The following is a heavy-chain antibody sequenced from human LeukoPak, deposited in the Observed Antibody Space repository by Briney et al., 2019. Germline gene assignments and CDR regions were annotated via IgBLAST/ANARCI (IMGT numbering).Heavy chain of an antibody. Sequence: PGGSLRLSCAASGFTFSSYGMHWVRQAPGKGLEWVAVIWYDGSNKYYADSVKGRSTISRDNSKNTLCLQMNSLRAEDTAVYYCARDPLRHYGDSYYYYYGMDVWGKGTTVTVSS. CDR1: GFTFSSYG. D-gene: IGHD4-17*01. CDR2: IWYDGSNK. V-gene: IGHV3-33*01. J-gene: IGHJ6*04. CDR3: ARDPLRHYGDSYYYYYGMDV.